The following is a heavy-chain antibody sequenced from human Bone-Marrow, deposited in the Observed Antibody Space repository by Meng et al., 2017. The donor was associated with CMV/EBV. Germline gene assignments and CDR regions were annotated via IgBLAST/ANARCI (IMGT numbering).Heavy chain of an antibody. J-gene: IGHJ6*02. Sequence: GESLKISCAASGFTFSSYAMHWVRQAPGKGLEWVAVISYDGSNKYYADSVKGRFTISRDNSKNTLYLQMNSLRAEDTAVYYCARDAKENDFWSGYYYYYYGTDVWGQGTTVTVSS. V-gene: IGHV3-30-3*01. CDR2: ISYDGSNK. CDR3: ARDAKENDFWSGYYYYYYGTDV. CDR1: GFTFSSYA. D-gene: IGHD3-3*01.